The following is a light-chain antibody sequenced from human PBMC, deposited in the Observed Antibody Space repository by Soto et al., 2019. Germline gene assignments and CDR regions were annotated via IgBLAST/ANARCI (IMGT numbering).Light chain of an antibody. V-gene: IGKV3-15*01. J-gene: IGKJ1*01. CDR3: QRYNNWPPWT. CDR2: GAS. CDR1: QSISSN. Sequence: EIVMTQSPATLSVSPGERATLSCRASQSISSNLAWYQQKPGQAPRLLIYGASTRATGIPARFSGSGSGTEFTLTISRLQSEDFAVYDCQRYNNWPPWTFGQGTKVEIK.